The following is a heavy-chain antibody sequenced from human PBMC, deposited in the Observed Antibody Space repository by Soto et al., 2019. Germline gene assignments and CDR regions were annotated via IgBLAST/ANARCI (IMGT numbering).Heavy chain of an antibody. CDR3: GRVRTPGHRDSDKNKWFDP. V-gene: IGHV1-18*04. J-gene: IGHJ5*02. D-gene: IGHD3-9*01. CDR2: ISPYNGNT. CDR1: GYSFTAYC. Sequence: GASVKVSCKASGYSFTAYCMHWVRQAPGQGLEWMGWISPYNGNTKYAQSLQGRVTMTTDTSTSTAYMELRSLRSDDTAVYYCGRVRTPGHRDSDKNKWFDPWGQGTLVTVSS.